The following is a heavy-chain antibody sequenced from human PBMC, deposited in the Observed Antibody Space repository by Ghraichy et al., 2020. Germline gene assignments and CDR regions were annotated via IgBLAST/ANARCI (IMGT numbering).Heavy chain of an antibody. CDR2: IYGRVTGT. J-gene: IGHJ3*01. CDR3: AKAFDYWSGGYDAFDA. Sequence: GGSLRLSCVASGYNFESHAVDWVRQAPGKGLEWVSHIYGRVTGTFYADFVKGRFTISRDNSKNTVHLQMNNLTVDDTAVYFCAKAFDYWSGGYDAFDAWGQGTIVSVS. CDR1: GYNFESHA. D-gene: IGHD3-3*01. V-gene: IGHV3-23*05.